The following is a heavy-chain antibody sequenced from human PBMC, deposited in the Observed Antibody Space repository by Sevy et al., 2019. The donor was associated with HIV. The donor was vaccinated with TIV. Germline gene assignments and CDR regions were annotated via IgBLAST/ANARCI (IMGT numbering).Heavy chain of an antibody. Sequence: GGSLRLSCAASGLIFSDYYMGWVRQAPGKGLEWVADISSGNTYTNYADSVKGRFTISRDNSKNTLYLQMNSLRAEDTAIYYCARDRGEILSSAFNYWGQGTLVTVSS. D-gene: IGHD3-10*01. V-gene: IGHV3-11*05. J-gene: IGHJ4*02. CDR3: ARDRGEILSSAFNY. CDR1: GLIFSDYY. CDR2: ISSGNTYT.